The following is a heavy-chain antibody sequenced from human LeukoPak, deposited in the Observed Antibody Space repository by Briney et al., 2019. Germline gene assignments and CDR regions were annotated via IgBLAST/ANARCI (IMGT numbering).Heavy chain of an antibody. CDR3: ARDHGGDSTAYTDY. CDR2: IYSGGSA. D-gene: IGHD3-22*01. J-gene: IGHJ4*02. CDR1: GFTVSSNY. Sequence: GGSLRLSCAASGFTVSSNYMSWVRQAPGKGLGWVSVIYSGGSAYHADSVKGRFTISRDNPKNTLYLQMNSLRAEDTAVYYCARDHGGDSTAYTDYWGQGTLVTVSS. V-gene: IGHV3-53*01.